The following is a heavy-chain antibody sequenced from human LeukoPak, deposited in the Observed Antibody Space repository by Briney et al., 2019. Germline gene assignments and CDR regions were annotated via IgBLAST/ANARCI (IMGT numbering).Heavy chain of an antibody. CDR2: ITGDGGST. D-gene: IGHD1-1*01. V-gene: IGHV3-43*02. CDR1: GFTFDDFA. CDR3: AKDIEARTAGFSFDY. Sequence: PGGSLRLSCAASGFTFDDFAMHWVRQAPGKGREWVSLITGDGGSTYYADSVKGRFTISRDNSKNSLYLQVNSLRTEDTAFYYCAKDIEARTAGFSFDYWGQGTLVTVSS. J-gene: IGHJ4*02.